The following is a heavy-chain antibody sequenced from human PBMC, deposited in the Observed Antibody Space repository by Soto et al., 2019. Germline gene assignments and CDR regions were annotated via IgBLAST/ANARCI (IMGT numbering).Heavy chain of an antibody. Sequence: GGPLRPSGQPSGFPLAAFPLGWSRQPPGKGLEWVSAISGSGGSTYYADSVKGRFTISRDNSKNTLYLQMNSLRAEDTAVYYCAKDYDFWSGYYISNWGQGTLVTVSS. CDR1: GFPLAAFP. D-gene: IGHD3-3*01. J-gene: IGHJ4*02. V-gene: IGHV3-23*01. CDR2: ISGSGGST. CDR3: AKDYDFWSGYYISN.